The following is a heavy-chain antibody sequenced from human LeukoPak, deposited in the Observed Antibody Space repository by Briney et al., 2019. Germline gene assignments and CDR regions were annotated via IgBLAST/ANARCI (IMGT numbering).Heavy chain of an antibody. V-gene: IGHV3-33*06. D-gene: IGHD1-26*01. J-gene: IGHJ1*01. Sequence: GGSLRLSCAASGFTFSNYGMHWVRQAPGKGLEWVALIWYDGSNKFYADSVKGRFTISRDNSRGTLYLQMSSLRAEDTSMYYCAKDYSGSYQYFQHWGQGTLVTVSA. CDR3: AKDYSGSYQYFQH. CDR1: GFTFSNYG. CDR2: IWYDGSNK.